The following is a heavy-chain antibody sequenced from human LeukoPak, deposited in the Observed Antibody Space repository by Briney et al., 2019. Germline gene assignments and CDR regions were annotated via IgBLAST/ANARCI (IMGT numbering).Heavy chain of an antibody. CDR1: GFTFSSYA. Sequence: GGSLRLSCAASGFTFSSYAMSWVRQAPGKGLVWVSGINSDGRTTSYADSVKGRFTISRDNVKSTLFLQMSSLRVEDTAVYYCAKLSSYWSFDYWGQGSLVTVSS. D-gene: IGHD6-13*01. CDR2: INSDGRTT. CDR3: AKLSSYWSFDY. V-gene: IGHV3-74*01. J-gene: IGHJ4*02.